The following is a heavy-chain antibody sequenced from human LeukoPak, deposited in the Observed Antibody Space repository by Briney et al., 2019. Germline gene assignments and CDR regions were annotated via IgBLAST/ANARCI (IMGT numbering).Heavy chain of an antibody. D-gene: IGHD3-3*01. CDR3: AKGVFGVNRAFDY. J-gene: IGHJ4*02. CDR2: ISESGSGT. Sequence: PGGSLRLSCEASGFTFNTCAMSWVRQAPGKGLEWVSAISESGSGTYYADSVKGRFTISSDNSKNTLYLQMNRLRVDDTALYYCAKGVFGVNRAFDYWGQGTLVTVSS. V-gene: IGHV3-23*01. CDR1: GFTFNTCA.